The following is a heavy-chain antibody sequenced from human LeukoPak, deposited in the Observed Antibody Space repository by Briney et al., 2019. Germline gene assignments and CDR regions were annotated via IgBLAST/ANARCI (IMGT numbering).Heavy chain of an antibody. D-gene: IGHD6-13*01. Sequence: GGSLSLSCAASGFTFSDYYMSWIRQAPGKGLEWVSYISSSGSTIYYADSVKGRFTISRDNAKNSLYLQMNSLRAEDTAVYYCASDSHSSGWYIDAFDIWGQGTMVTVSS. J-gene: IGHJ3*02. CDR2: ISSSGSTI. V-gene: IGHV3-11*01. CDR1: GFTFSDYY. CDR3: ASDSHSSGWYIDAFDI.